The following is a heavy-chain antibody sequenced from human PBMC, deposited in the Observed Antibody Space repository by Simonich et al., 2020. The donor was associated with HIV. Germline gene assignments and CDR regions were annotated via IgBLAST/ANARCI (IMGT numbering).Heavy chain of an antibody. J-gene: IGHJ4*02. CDR3: ARGFYQRLYYFDY. D-gene: IGHD2-2*01. Sequence: QVQLQQWGAGLLKPSETLSLTCAVYGGSFSGYYWSWSRQPPGKGLEWIGEINHSESTNYNPSLKSRVTISVDTSKNQFSLKLSSVTAADTAVYYCARGFYQRLYYFDYWGQGTLVTVSS. CDR1: GGSFSGYY. V-gene: IGHV4-34*01. CDR2: INHSEST.